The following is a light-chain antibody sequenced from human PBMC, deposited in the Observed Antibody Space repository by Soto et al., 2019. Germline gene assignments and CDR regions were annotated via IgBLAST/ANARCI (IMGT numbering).Light chain of an antibody. J-gene: IGKJ1*01. Sequence: DIQMTQSPSTLPAYVGERVTISCRASQTVERWLAWYQQKPGKAPKLLISDVSSLERGVPSRFSGSGSATEFTLTISGLQSDDFATYYCQQYKDYVWTFGQGTKVDIK. CDR1: QTVERW. CDR3: QQYKDYVWT. V-gene: IGKV1-5*01. CDR2: DVS.